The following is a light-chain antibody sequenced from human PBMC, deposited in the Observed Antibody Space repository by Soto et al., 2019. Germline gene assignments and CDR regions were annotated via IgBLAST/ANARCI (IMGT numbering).Light chain of an antibody. CDR1: SSNIGSNY. CDR3: VVWDDSLSASPYV. CDR2: RNN. J-gene: IGLJ1*01. Sequence: QSVLTQPPSASGTPGQRVTISCSGSSSNIGSNYVCWYQQLPGTAPKLLIYRNNLRPSGVPDRFSGSKSGASASLAISGLRSEDEADYYCVVWDDSLSASPYVFGTGTKLTVL. V-gene: IGLV1-47*01.